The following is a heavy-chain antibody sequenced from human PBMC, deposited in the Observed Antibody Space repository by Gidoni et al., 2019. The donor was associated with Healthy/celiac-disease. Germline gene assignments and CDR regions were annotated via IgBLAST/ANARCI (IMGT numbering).Heavy chain of an antibody. CDR3: AKTKRITIFGVVGGGFDP. D-gene: IGHD3-3*01. CDR2: ISGSGGST. J-gene: IGHJ5*02. Sequence: EVQLLESGGGLVQPGGSLRRTCAASGFPFSSYAMSWVRQAPGKGLEWVSAISGSGGSTYYADSVKGRFTISRDNSKNTLYLQMNSLRAEDTAVYYCAKTKRITIFGVVGGGFDPWGQGTLVTVSS. CDR1: GFPFSSYA. V-gene: IGHV3-23*01.